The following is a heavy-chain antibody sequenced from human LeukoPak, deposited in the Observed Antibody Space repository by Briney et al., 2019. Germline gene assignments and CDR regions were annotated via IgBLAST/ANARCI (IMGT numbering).Heavy chain of an antibody. D-gene: IGHD5-12*01. CDR1: GFTFSSYW. CDR2: IKQDGSDK. J-gene: IGHJ4*02. V-gene: IGHV3-7*01. CDR3: ARDDFGYEAPSFDY. Sequence: TGGSLRLSCAASGFTFSSYWMSWVRQAPGRGLEWLANIKQDGSDKYYAGSVKGRFTISRDNAKNSLYLQMNSLRAEDTAVYYCARDDFGYEAPSFDYWGQGTLVTVSS.